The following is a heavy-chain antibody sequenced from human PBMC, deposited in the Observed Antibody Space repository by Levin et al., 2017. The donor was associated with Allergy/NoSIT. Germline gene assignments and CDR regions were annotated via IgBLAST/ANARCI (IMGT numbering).Heavy chain of an antibody. Sequence: PGGSLRLSCAASGFTFTTYGMTWVRQAPGKGLEWVSGISGGGDRTMYAHSLRGRFTISRDNSKNTLYLQMNSLRAADTAVYYCANAVDLGDKYYFDYWGQGSLVTVSS. J-gene: IGHJ4*02. CDR2: ISGGGDRT. CDR1: GFTFTTYG. CDR3: ANAVDLGDKYYFDY. V-gene: IGHV3-23*01. D-gene: IGHD4-17*01.